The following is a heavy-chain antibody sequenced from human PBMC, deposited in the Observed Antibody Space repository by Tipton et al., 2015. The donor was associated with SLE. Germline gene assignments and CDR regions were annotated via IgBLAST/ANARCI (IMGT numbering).Heavy chain of an antibody. D-gene: IGHD2-21*01. CDR2: INHSGST. J-gene: IGHJ5*02. V-gene: IGHV4-34*01. CDR3: ARVYGVANPDP. Sequence: TLSLTCAVYGGSFSGYYWSWIRQPPGKGLEWIGEINHSGSTNYNPSLKSRVTISVDTSKNQFSLKLSSVTAADTAVYYCARVYGVANPDPWGQGTLVTVSS. CDR1: GGSFSGYY.